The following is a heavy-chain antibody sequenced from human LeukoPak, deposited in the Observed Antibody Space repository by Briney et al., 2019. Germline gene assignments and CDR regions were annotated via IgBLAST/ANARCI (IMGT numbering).Heavy chain of an antibody. Sequence: QAGGSLRLSCAASGFTFSSYPMHWVRQAPGKGLEWVAVISYDGSQTYYADSVKGRFTISRDNSKHTLYLQMNSLRAEDTAVYYCARSARNYYAPLSHWGQGTLVTVSS. CDR2: ISYDGSQT. V-gene: IGHV3-30*04. CDR1: GFTFSSYP. D-gene: IGHD1-7*01. J-gene: IGHJ4*02. CDR3: ARSARNYYAPLSH.